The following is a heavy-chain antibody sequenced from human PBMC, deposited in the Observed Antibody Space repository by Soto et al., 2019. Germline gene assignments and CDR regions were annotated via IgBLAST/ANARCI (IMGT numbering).Heavy chain of an antibody. V-gene: IGHV3-21*04. CDR2: MSRSSRYI. Sequence: EVQLVESGGGLVKPGGSLRLSCAASGFTFNSYSMNWVRQAPGKGLEWVSSMSRSSRYIYYADSVKGRFTISRDNAKNSVYLQMNSLRAEDTAVYYCASREMVRGSYGMDVWGQGTTVTVSS. D-gene: IGHD3-10*01. CDR3: ASREMVRGSYGMDV. CDR1: GFTFNSYS. J-gene: IGHJ6*02.